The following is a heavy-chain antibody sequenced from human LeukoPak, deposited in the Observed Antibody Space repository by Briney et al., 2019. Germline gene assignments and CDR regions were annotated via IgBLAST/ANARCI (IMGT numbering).Heavy chain of an antibody. J-gene: IGHJ6*04. V-gene: IGHV3-21*01. CDR2: ISSSSSYI. Sequence: GGSLRLSCAASGFTFSSYSMNWVRQAPGKGLEWVSSISSSSSYIYYADSVKGRFTISRDNAKNSLYLQMNSLRAEDTAVYYCARDQGIEVPLYYGMDVWGKGTTVTVSS. CDR1: GFTFSSYS. D-gene: IGHD2-21*01. CDR3: ARDQGIEVPLYYGMDV.